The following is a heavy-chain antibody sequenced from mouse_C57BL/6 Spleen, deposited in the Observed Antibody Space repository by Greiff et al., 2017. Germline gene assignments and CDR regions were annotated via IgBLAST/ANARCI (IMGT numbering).Heavy chain of an antibody. CDR3: TTGQLRLQESWFAY. CDR1: GFNIKDYY. Sequence: EVQLQESGAELVRPGASVKLSCTASGFNIKDYYMHWVKQRPEQGLEWIGRIDPEDGDTEYAPKFQGKATMTADTSSNTAYLQLSSLTSEDTAVYYCTTGQLRLQESWFAYWGQGTLVTVSA. CDR2: IDPEDGDT. V-gene: IGHV14-1*01. D-gene: IGHD3-2*02. J-gene: IGHJ3*01.